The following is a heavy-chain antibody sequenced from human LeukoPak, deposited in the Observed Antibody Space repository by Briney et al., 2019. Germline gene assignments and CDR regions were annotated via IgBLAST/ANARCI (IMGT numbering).Heavy chain of an antibody. J-gene: IGHJ4*02. CDR3: ARGSSSLYGSFDY. CDR2: INWNGGST. D-gene: IGHD6-13*01. CDR1: GFTFSGYG. Sequence: PGGSLRLSCAASGFTFSGYGMSWVRQAPGKGLEWVSGINWNGGSTGYADSVKGRFTISRDNAKNSLYLQMNSLRAEDTALYYCARGSSSLYGSFDYWGQGTLVTVSS. V-gene: IGHV3-20*04.